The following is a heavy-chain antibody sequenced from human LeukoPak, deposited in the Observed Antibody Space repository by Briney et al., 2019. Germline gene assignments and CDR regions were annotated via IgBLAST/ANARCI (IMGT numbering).Heavy chain of an antibody. J-gene: IGHJ4*02. CDR1: GFTFSSYG. V-gene: IGHV3-30*18. CDR2: ISYDGSNK. D-gene: IGHD3-22*01. CDR3: AKVNSGYLDY. Sequence: GRSLRLSCAASGFTFSSYGMHWVRQAPGKGLEWVAVISYDGSNKYYADSVKGRFTISRDNSKNTLYLQMNSLRAEDTAVYYRAKVNSGYLDYWGQGTLVTVSS.